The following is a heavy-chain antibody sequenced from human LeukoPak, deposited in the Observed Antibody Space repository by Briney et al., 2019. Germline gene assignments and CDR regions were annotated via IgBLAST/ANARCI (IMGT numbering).Heavy chain of an antibody. J-gene: IGHJ4*02. CDR3: GRGRLGMASFDY. CDR2: IYTSGST. D-gene: IGHD7-27*01. Sequence: PSQTLSLTCTVSGGSISSGSYYWSWIRQPAGKGLEWIGRIYTSGSTNYNPSLKSRVTISVDTSKNQFSLKLSSVAAADTAVYYCGRGRLGMASFDYWGQGTLVTVSS. CDR1: GGSISSGSYY. V-gene: IGHV4-61*02.